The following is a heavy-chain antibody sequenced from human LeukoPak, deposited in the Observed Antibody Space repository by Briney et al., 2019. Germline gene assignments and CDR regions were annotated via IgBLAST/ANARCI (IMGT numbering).Heavy chain of an antibody. V-gene: IGHV3-21*01. J-gene: IGHJ3*02. Sequence: GGSLRLSCAASGFTFSSYSMNWVRQAPGKGLEWVSSISSSSSYIYYADSVKGRFTISRDNAKNSLYLQMNSLRAEDTAVYYCAREFLYDFWSGYYNGGAFDIWGQGTMVTVSS. D-gene: IGHD3-3*01. CDR3: AREFLYDFWSGYYNGGAFDI. CDR2: ISSSSSYI. CDR1: GFTFSSYS.